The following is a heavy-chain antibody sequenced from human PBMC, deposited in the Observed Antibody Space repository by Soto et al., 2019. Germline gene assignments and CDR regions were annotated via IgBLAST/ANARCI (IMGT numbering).Heavy chain of an antibody. CDR1: GFTFSSYG. CDR2: IWYDGSNK. Sequence: PGGSLRLSCAASGFTFSSYGMHWVRQAPGKGLEWVAVIWYDGSNKYYADNVKGRFTISRDNSKNTLYLQMNSLRAEDTAVYYCANGDSSGFEYFQSWGQGTLVTVSS. D-gene: IGHD3-22*01. J-gene: IGHJ1*01. CDR3: ANGDSSGFEYFQS. V-gene: IGHV3-33*06.